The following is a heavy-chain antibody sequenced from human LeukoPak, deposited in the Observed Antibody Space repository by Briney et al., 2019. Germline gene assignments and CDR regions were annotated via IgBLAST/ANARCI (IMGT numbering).Heavy chain of an antibody. CDR1: GGSISSGGYS. CDR2: IYHSGST. D-gene: IGHD4-17*01. CDR3: ARVSTTVTTSYFDY. J-gene: IGHJ4*02. V-gene: IGHV4-30-2*01. Sequence: SETLSLTCAVSGGSISSGGYSWSWIRQPPGKGLEWLGYIYHSGSTYYNPSLKSRVTISVDRSKNQFSLKLSSVTAADTAVYYCARVSTTVTTSYFDYWGQGTLVTVSS.